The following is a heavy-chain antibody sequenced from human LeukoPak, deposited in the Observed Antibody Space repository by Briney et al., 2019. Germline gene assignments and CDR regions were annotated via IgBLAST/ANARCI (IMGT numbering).Heavy chain of an antibody. V-gene: IGHV3-13*01. D-gene: IGHD3/OR15-3a*01. CDR1: GFSFSSYD. CDR3: ARQTGSGLFILP. Sequence: GGSLRLSCVASGFSFSSYDMHWVRQGIGKGLEWVSAIGTAGETHYPGSVKGRFTISRENAKNSLYLQMNSLRAEDTAVYYCARQTGSGLFILPGGQGTLVTVSS. CDR2: IGTAGET. J-gene: IGHJ4*02.